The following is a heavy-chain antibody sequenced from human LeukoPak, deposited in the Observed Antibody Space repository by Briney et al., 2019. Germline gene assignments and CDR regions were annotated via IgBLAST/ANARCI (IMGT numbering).Heavy chain of an antibody. CDR1: GFTFSSYW. V-gene: IGHV3-30*03. CDR3: ARPGIPLWMATIFFDY. D-gene: IGHD5-24*01. J-gene: IGHJ4*02. Sequence: PGGSLRLSCAASGFTFSSYWMSWVRQAPGKGLEWVAVISYDGSNKYYADSVKGRFTISRDNSKNTLYLQMNSLRAEDTAVYYCARPGIPLWMATIFFDYWGQGTLVTVSS. CDR2: ISYDGSNK.